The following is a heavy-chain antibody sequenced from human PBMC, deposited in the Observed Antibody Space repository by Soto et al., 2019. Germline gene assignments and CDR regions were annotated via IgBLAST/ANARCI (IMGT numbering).Heavy chain of an antibody. V-gene: IGHV4-59*08. J-gene: IGHJ5*02. CDR1: GGSIDSYY. Sequence: SETLSLTCTVSGGSIDSYYWTWIRLPPGKGLEGIGYVYYTGTTTYSPSLKSRVTISVDTSMNQVSLKLSSVTAADTAFFYCAGLGTYYQSLDTWGQGALVSVSS. CDR3: AGLGTYYQSLDT. D-gene: IGHD1-26*01. CDR2: VYYTGTT.